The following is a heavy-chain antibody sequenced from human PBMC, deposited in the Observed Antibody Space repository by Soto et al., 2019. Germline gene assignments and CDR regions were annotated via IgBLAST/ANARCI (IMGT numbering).Heavy chain of an antibody. CDR1: GCTFSSYA. CDR2: ISGGGHNT. D-gene: IGHD2-8*01. Sequence: GGSLRQSCAASGCTFSSYARSWIRLSPGKGLEWVSVISGGGHNTYYTPSVKGRFTISRDDFKNTLYLQMNSLRTEDTAMYYCAKLRDFVVLPAGILDYWGPGTLVTVSS. J-gene: IGHJ4*02. V-gene: IGHV3-23*01. CDR3: AKLRDFVVLPAGILDY.